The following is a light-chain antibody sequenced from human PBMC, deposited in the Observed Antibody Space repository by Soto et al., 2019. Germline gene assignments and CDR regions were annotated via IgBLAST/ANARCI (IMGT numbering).Light chain of an antibody. J-gene: IGKJ1*01. CDR2: DAS. CDR3: QQYTNTNNPWM. Sequence: IHVTQSPPTLSASVVDIVTVTCLASQTISTWMAWYQQKPGKAPKLLVYDASTLQSGVASRFSGSGSGTEFTLIISGLQPDDPATYYCQQYTNTNNPWMFGQGTKVDIK. CDR1: QTISTW. V-gene: IGKV1-5*01.